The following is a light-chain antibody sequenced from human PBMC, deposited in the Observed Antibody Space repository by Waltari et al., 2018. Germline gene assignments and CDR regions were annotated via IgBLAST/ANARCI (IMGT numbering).Light chain of an antibody. CDR1: SCRIGCGY. CDR3: QSFDSTNPWV. Sequence: NFMLTQPHPVSDSPRKTLTLSCTRCSCRIGCGYLPSYQQRPGSAPTTMIYEDKKRPSGVPDRFSGSIDSSSNSASLTISGLKTEDEADYYCQSFDSTNPWVFGGGTKLTVL. CDR2: EDK. J-gene: IGLJ3*02. V-gene: IGLV6-57*03.